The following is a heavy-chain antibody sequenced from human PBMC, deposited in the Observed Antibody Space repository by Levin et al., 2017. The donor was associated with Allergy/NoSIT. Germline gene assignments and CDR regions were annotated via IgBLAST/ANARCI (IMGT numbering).Heavy chain of an antibody. J-gene: IGHJ6*02. Sequence: EASVKVSCKASGYTFTSYGISWVRQAPGQGLEWMGWISAYNGNTNYAQKLQGRVTMTTDTSTSTAYMELRSLRSDDTAVYYCAREGAGTGPGPAARYYYGMDVWGQGTTVTVSS. CDR1: GYTFTSYG. CDR3: AREGAGTGPGPAARYYYGMDV. D-gene: IGHD6-19*01. V-gene: IGHV1-18*01. CDR2: ISAYNGNT.